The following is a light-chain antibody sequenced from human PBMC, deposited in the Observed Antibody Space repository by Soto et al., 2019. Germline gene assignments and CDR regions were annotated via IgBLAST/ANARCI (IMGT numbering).Light chain of an antibody. V-gene: IGKV1-5*01. CDR1: QSISGW. CDR3: QQYSSYFSIT. J-gene: IGKJ5*01. Sequence: DIQMTQSPSSLSASVGDRVTITCRASQSISGWLAWYQQRPGKAPKLLIYDASSLHSGVPSRFSGSGSGTEFTLTISSLQPDDFATYYCQQYSSYFSITFGQGTRLEIK. CDR2: DAS.